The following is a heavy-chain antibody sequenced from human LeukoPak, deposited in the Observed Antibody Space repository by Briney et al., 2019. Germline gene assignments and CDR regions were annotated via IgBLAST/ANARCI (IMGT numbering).Heavy chain of an antibody. D-gene: IGHD4-17*01. CDR2: INPNSGGT. J-gene: IGHJ5*02. CDR3: AREGAPYGDYRWFDP. V-gene: IGHV1-2*02. Sequence: ASVKVSCKASGYTFTGYYMHWVRQAPGQGLEWMGWINPNSGGTNYAQKFQGRVTMTRDTSISTAYMEPSRLRSDDTAVYYCAREGAPYGDYRWFDPWGQGTLVTVSS. CDR1: GYTFTGYY.